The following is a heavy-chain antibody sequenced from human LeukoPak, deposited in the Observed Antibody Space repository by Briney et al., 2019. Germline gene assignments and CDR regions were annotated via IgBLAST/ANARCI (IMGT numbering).Heavy chain of an antibody. Sequence: ETLSLTCAVYGGSFSGYYWSWIRQPPGKGLEWIGEINHSGSTNYNPSLKSRVTISVDTSKNQFSLKLSSVTAADTAVYYCARRRTYYYGSGSYYNRFFDYWGQGTLVTVSS. CDR2: INHSGST. CDR1: GGSFSGYY. V-gene: IGHV4-34*01. CDR3: ARRRTYYYGSGSYYNRFFDY. D-gene: IGHD3-10*01. J-gene: IGHJ4*02.